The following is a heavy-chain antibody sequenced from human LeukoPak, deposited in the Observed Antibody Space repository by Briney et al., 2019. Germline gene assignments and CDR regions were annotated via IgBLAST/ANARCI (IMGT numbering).Heavy chain of an antibody. D-gene: IGHD3-22*01. CDR3: ARDRKYYDSSGYYYEAFDI. V-gene: IGHV1-69*06. CDR1: GGTFSSYA. Sequence: LGSSVKVSCKASGGTFSSYAISWVRQAPGQGLEWMGRIIPIFGTANYAQKFQGRVTITADKSTSTAYMELSSLRSEDTAVYYCARDRKYYDSSGYYYEAFDIWGQGTMVTVSS. J-gene: IGHJ3*02. CDR2: IIPIFGTA.